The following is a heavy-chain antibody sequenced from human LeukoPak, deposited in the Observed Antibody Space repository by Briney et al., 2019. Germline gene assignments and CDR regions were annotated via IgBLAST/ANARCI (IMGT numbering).Heavy chain of an antibody. CDR1: GYSFTSYW. CDR3: ARRAPGGDYGRDLNWFDP. Sequence: PGESLKISCKGSGYSFTSYWIGWVRQMPGKGLEWMGIIYPGDSDTRYSPSFQGQVTISADKSISTAYLQWSSLKASDTAMYYSARRAPGGDYGRDLNWFDPWGQGTLVTVSS. J-gene: IGHJ5*02. V-gene: IGHV5-51*01. D-gene: IGHD4-17*01. CDR2: IYPGDSDT.